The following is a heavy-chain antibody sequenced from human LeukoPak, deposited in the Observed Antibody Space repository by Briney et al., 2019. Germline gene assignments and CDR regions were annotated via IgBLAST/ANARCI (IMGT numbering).Heavy chain of an antibody. CDR1: GFTFRSYT. D-gene: IGHD3-10*01. J-gene: IGHJ1*01. V-gene: IGHV3-48*04. Sequence: GGSLRLSCAASGFTFRSYTMNWVRQAPGKGLEWVSYISASSKTIYYADSAKGRFTISRDDAKNSLYLHMNSLRAADTAVYYCARDWGEYSGSGSSGAEFFQHWGQGTLLTVSS. CDR3: ARDWGEYSGSGSSGAEFFQH. CDR2: ISASSKTI.